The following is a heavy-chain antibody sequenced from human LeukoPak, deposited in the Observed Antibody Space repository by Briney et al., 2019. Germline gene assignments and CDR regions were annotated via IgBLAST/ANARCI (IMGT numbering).Heavy chain of an antibody. D-gene: IGHD3-3*01. CDR2: IYTSGST. CDR1: GVSISSGSYY. V-gene: IGHV4-61*02. Sequence: SQTLSLTCTVSGVSISSGSYYWRWTRQPAGKGLEWIERIYTSGSTNYNPSLKSRVTISVNTSKNQFSLKLSSVPAADTAVYYCARGRRFLEWLLPWGQGTLVTVSS. J-gene: IGHJ5*02. CDR3: ARGRRFLEWLLP.